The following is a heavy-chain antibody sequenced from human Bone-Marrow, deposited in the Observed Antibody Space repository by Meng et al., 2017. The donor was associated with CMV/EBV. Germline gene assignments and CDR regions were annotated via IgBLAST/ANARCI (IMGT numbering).Heavy chain of an antibody. J-gene: IGHJ6*02. V-gene: IGHV3-30*02. CDR3: AKALPLGSGHCHYYYYTMDV. CDR1: GFGFSTYG. D-gene: IGHD3-3*01. CDR2: IRYDADDK. Sequence: GGSLRLSCAASGFGFSTYGMHWVRQAPGKGLEWLAFIRYDADDKSYADSVKGRFTISRDNSKNTLFLQMNGLRAEDTAVYYCAKALPLGSGHCHYYYYTMDVWGQGTTVTVSS.